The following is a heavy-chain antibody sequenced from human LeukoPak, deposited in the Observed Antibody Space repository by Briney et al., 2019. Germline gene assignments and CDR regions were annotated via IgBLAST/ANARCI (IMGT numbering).Heavy chain of an antibody. J-gene: IGHJ4*02. Sequence: GGSLRLSCVGSGFTFSDAWMSWVRPAPGKGLEWVGRIKSKSDGGTIDYAAPVKGRFTISRDDSRNTLYLQMNSLKTEDTAVYYCTTRRQDGWWGQGTLVTVS. CDR3: TTRRQDGW. D-gene: IGHD2-15*01. CDR1: GFTFSDAW. CDR2: IKSKSDGGTI. V-gene: IGHV3-15*01.